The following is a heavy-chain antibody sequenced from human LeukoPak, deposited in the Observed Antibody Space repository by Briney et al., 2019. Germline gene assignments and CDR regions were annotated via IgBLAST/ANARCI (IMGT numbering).Heavy chain of an antibody. CDR1: GGTFSSYA. CDR3: ASGTYIWFGESALDY. V-gene: IGHV1-69*13. CDR2: IIPIFGTA. J-gene: IGHJ4*02. D-gene: IGHD3-10*01. Sequence: ASVKVSCKASGGTFSSYAISWVRQAPGQGLEWMGGIIPIFGTANYAQKFQGRVTITADESTSTAYMELSSLRSEDTAVYYCASGTYIWFGESALDYWGQGTLVTVSS.